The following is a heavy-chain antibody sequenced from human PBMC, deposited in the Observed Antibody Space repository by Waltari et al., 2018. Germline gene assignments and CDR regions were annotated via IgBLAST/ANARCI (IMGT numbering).Heavy chain of an antibody. CDR1: GFTFSSYS. V-gene: IGHV3-48*01. CDR3: ARIDGSGWYGS. CDR2: ISSSSSTI. D-gene: IGHD6-19*01. J-gene: IGHJ4*02. Sequence: EVQLVESGGGLVQPGGSLRLSCAASGFTFSSYSMNWVRQAPGKGLEWVSYISSSSSTIYYADSVKGRFTISRDNSKNTLYLQMGSLRADDTAVYYCARIDGSGWYGSWGQGTLVTVSS.